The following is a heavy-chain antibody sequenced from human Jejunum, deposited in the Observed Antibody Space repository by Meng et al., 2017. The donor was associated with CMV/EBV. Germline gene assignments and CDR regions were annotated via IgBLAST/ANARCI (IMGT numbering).Heavy chain of an antibody. D-gene: IGHD4-17*01. CDR2: IRYDGSNK. V-gene: IGHV3-30*02. CDR1: SSYG. CDR3: AKAIGDYGVYYYYGMDV. J-gene: IGHJ6*02. Sequence: SSYGMHWVGQAPGKGLEWVAFIRYDGSNKYYADSVKGRFTISRDNSKNTLYLQMNSLRAEDTAVYYCAKAIGDYGVYYYYGMDVWGQGTTVTVSS.